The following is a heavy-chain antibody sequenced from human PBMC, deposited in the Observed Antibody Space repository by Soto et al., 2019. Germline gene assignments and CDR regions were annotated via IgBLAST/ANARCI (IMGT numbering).Heavy chain of an antibody. CDR2: ISDDGSRT. V-gene: IGHV3-23*01. J-gene: IGHJ6*02. Sequence: GGSLRLSCAASGFTFSSYWMSWVRQAPGRGLEWVSFISDDGSRTYYADAVKGRFTISRDNSKHTLYLQMNSLTAEDTAVYYCVRQGFGALHGLVDVWGQGTTVTVSS. CDR1: GFTFSSYW. CDR3: VRQGFGALHGLVDV. D-gene: IGHD3-10*01.